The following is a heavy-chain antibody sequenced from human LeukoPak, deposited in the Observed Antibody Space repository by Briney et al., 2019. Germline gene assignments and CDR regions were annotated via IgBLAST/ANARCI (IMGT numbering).Heavy chain of an antibody. J-gene: IGHJ6*02. CDR1: GYTFTSYD. CDR2: MNPNSGNT. CDR3: ARASYFDWLSFPPRPEYYGLDV. Sequence: ASVKVSCKASGYTFTSYDINWVRQATGQGLEWMGWMNPNSGNTGYAQKFQGRVTMTRNTSISTAYMELSSLRSEDTAVYYCARASYFDWLSFPPRPEYYGLDVWGQGTTVTVSS. V-gene: IGHV1-8*01. D-gene: IGHD3-9*01.